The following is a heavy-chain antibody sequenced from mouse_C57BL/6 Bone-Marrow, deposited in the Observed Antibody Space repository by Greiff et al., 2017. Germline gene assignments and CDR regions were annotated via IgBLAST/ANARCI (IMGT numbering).Heavy chain of an antibody. D-gene: IGHD1-1*01. CDR1: GFTFSSYG. CDR3: ARQSSPFAY. CDR2: ISSDGSYT. V-gene: IGHV5-6*01. J-gene: IGHJ3*01. Sequence: EVQLQESGGDLVKPGGSLKLSCAASGFTFSSYGMSWVRQTPDKRLEWVATISSDGSYTYYPDSVKGRFTISRDNAKNTLYLQMSSLKSEDTAMYYCARQSSPFAYWGQGTLVTVSA.